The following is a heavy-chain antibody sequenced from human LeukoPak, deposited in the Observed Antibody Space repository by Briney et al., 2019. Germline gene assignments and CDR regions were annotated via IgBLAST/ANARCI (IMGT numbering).Heavy chain of an antibody. J-gene: IGHJ3*02. CDR1: GFTFSSYA. CDR3: ANQRSTTVTRDAFDI. Sequence: PGGSLRPSCAASGFTFSSYAMSWVRQAPGKGLEWVSAISGSGGSTYYADSVKGRFTISRDNSKNTLYLQMNSLRAEDTAVYYCANQRSTTVTRDAFDIWGQGTMVTVSS. V-gene: IGHV3-23*01. CDR2: ISGSGGST. D-gene: IGHD4-17*01.